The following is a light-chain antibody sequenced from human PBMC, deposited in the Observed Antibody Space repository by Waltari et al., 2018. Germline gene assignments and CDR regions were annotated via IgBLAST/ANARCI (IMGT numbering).Light chain of an antibody. CDR2: HAS. J-gene: IGKJ1*01. CDR3: QKYDSLPAT. V-gene: IGKV3-20*01. Sequence: EVVLTQSPGTLYLSPGEGATLSCRASESVSKFLAWYQQKPGQAPRLLIYHASNRASCIPDRFSGSGFGTDFSLTISRLEPEDFAVYYCQKYDSLPATFGQGTKVEIK. CDR1: ESVSKF.